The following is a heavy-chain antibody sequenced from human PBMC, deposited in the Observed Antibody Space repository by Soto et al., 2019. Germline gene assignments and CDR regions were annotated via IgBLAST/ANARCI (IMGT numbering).Heavy chain of an antibody. CDR1: GYTFTGHY. V-gene: IGHV1-2*02. CDR2: IGPESGAT. J-gene: IGHJ4*02. CDR3: GRGRSGQIVVFY. Sequence: ASVQVSCKASGYTFTGHYIHWVRQAPEQGPEWMGEIGPESGATRYAQKFQGRVTMTRDMSITTVYMELNNLSPDDTAVYYCGRGRSGQIVVFYWGQGTPVTVSS. D-gene: IGHD5-12*01.